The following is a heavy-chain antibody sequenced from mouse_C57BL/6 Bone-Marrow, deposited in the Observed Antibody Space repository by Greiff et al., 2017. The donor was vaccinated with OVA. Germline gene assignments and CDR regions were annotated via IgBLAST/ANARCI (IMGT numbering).Heavy chain of an antibody. D-gene: IGHD1-1*01. CDR2: FHPYNDDT. Sequence: VQLQQSGAELVKPGASVKMSCKASGYTFTTYPIEWMKQNHGKSLEWIGNFHPYNDDTKYNEKFKGNATFPVEKSSRTVYLELSRLTSDDSASYYCARGPPYYGSSHWYVDVWGTGTTGTVAS. J-gene: IGHJ1*03. CDR1: GYTFTTYP. CDR3: ARGPPYYGSSHWYVDV. V-gene: IGHV1-47*01.